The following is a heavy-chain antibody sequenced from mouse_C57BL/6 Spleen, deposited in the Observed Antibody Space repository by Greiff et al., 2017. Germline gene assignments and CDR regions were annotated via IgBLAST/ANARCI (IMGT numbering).Heavy chain of an antibody. CDR3: ARAYYDYDERAYYAMDY. Sequence: QVQLKESGAELVRPGTSVKVSCKASGYAFTNYLIEWVKQRPGQGLEWIGVINPGSGGTNYNEKFKGKETLTAAKSSSTAYMQLSSLTSEDSAVYFCARAYYDYDERAYYAMDYWGQGTSVTVSS. D-gene: IGHD2-4*01. CDR1: GYAFTNYL. CDR2: INPGSGGT. V-gene: IGHV1-54*01. J-gene: IGHJ4*01.